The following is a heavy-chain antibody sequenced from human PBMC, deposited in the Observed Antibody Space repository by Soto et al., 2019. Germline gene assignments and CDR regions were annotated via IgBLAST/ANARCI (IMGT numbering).Heavy chain of an antibody. V-gene: IGHV3-73*01. CDR1: GFTFSGSA. CDR2: IRSKANSYAT. D-gene: IGHD5-18*01. J-gene: IGHJ4*02. CDR3: TIVDTASDY. Sequence: EVQLVESGGGLVQPGGSLKLSCAASGFTFSGSAMHWVRQASGKGLEWVGRIRSKANSYATAYAASVKGRFTISRDDSKNTAYLQMNSLKTEDTAVYYCTIVDTASDYWGQGTLVTVSS.